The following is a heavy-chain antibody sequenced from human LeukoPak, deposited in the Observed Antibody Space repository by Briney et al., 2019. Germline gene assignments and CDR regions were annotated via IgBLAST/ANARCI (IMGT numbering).Heavy chain of an antibody. CDR3: ARGNYDSSGYYYAHAFDI. D-gene: IGHD3-22*01. CDR1: GGSISSGGYC. J-gene: IGHJ3*02. V-gene: IGHV4-31*03. CDR2: ICYSGST. Sequence: SETLSLTCTVSGGSISSGGYCWSWIRQHPGKGLEWIGYICYSGSTYYNPSLKSRVTISVDTSKNQFSLKLSSVTAADTAVYYCARGNYDSSGYYYAHAFDIWGQGTMVTVSS.